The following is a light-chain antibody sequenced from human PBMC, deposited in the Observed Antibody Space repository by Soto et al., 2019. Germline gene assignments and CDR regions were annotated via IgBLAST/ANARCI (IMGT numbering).Light chain of an antibody. Sequence: EIVMTQSPATLSVAQGARAPLYCRASQSVSSKLAWYQKKPGQDPRLIIYGASTRATGIPARFSGSASGTEFNLIISSLQSEDSAVYDGQQSNSWLWTFGQGTQVDIK. CDR3: QQSNSWLWT. CDR2: GAS. V-gene: IGKV3-15*01. J-gene: IGKJ1*01. CDR1: QSVSSK.